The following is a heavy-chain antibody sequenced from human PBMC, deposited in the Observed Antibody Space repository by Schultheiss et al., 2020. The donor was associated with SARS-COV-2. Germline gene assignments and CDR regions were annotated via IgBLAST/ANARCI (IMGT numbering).Heavy chain of an antibody. V-gene: IGHV3-15*01. CDR3: TTSGYYYGSGSELDY. CDR2: IKSKTDGGTT. D-gene: IGHD3-10*01. J-gene: IGHJ4*02. CDR1: GFTFSNAW. Sequence: GESLKISCAASGFTFSNAWMSWVRQAPGKGLEWVGRIKSKTDGGTTDYAAPVKGRFTISRDDSKNTLYLQMNSLKTEDTAVYYCTTSGYYYGSGSELDYWGQGTLVTVSS.